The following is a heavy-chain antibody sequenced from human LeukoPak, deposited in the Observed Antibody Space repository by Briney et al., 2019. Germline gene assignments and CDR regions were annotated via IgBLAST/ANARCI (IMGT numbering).Heavy chain of an antibody. CDR1: GYAFTSYY. J-gene: IGHJ5*02. D-gene: IGHD1-26*01. Sequence: GASVKVSGKASGYAFTSYYMHWVRQAPGQGLEWMGLINPTGGSTGNAQKFQGRVTMTRDMSTSTDYMELSSLRSEDTAIYYCARDNSVGDNAWWFDPWGQGTLVTVSS. V-gene: IGHV1-46*01. CDR3: ARDNSVGDNAWWFDP. CDR2: INPTGGST.